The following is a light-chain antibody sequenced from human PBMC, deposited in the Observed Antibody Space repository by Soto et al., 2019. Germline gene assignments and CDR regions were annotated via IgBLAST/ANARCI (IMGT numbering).Light chain of an antibody. J-gene: IGLJ2*01. CDR3: QSADSSGTYVV. Sequence: SYELTQPPSVPVSPGQTARITCSGDALPKQYAYWYQQKPGQAPVLVIYKDSERPSGIHERFSGSSSGTTVTLTISGVQAADEADYYCQSADSSGTYVVFGGGTKLNVL. CDR1: ALPKQY. V-gene: IGLV3-25*03. CDR2: KDS.